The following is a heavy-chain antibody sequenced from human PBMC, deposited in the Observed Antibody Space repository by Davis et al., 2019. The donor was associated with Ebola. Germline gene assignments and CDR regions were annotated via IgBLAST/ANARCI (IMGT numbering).Heavy chain of an antibody. D-gene: IGHD1-26*01. CDR3: ALGGSGSYYFHY. CDR1: GYTFTTYA. J-gene: IGHJ4*02. CDR2: INAGNGNT. Sequence: ASVKVSCKASGYTFTTYAMHWVRQAPGQRLEWMGWINAGNGNTKYSQNFQGRVTITRDTSASTAYMELSSLRSEDTAVYYCALGGSGSYYFHYWGQGTLVTVSS. V-gene: IGHV1-3*01.